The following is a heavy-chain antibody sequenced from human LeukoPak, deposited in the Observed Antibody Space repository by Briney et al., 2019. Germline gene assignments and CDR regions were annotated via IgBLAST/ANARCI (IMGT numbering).Heavy chain of an antibody. CDR3: AKDQAEIVGATPNLDY. CDR1: GFTFSSYA. D-gene: IGHD1-26*01. J-gene: IGHJ4*02. Sequence: PGGSLRLSCAASGFTFSSYAMSWVRQAPGKGLEWVSAISGSGGSTYYADSVKGRFTISRDNSKNTLYPQMNSLRAEDTAVYYCAKDQAEIVGATPNLDYWGQGTLVTVSS. V-gene: IGHV3-23*01. CDR2: ISGSGGST.